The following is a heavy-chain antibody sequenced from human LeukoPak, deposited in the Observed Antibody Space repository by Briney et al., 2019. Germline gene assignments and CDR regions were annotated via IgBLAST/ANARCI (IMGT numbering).Heavy chain of an antibody. CDR3: ARGELLAAAGQIYYYMDV. J-gene: IGHJ6*03. CDR1: GYTFTSYA. V-gene: IGHV1-3*03. CDR2: INAGNGNT. Sequence: ASVKVSCKASGYTFTSYAMHWVRQAPGQRLEWMGWINAGNGNTKYSQEFQGRVTITRDTSASTAYMELSSLRSEDMAVYYCARGELLAAAGQIYYYMDVWGKGTTVTVSS. D-gene: IGHD6-13*01.